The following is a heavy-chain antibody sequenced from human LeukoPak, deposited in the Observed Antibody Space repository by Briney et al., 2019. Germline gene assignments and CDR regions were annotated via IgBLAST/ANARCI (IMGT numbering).Heavy chain of an antibody. Sequence: GGSLRLSCAASGFTFSSNGMSWVRQAPGKGLEWVSGISGSGGSTNYADSVKGRFTISRDNSKNTLYLQINSLRAEDTAVYYCAKCILTGYYKGYMDVWGKGTTVTISS. CDR1: GFTFSSNG. J-gene: IGHJ6*03. D-gene: IGHD3-9*01. CDR3: AKCILTGYYKGYMDV. V-gene: IGHV3-23*01. CDR2: ISGSGGST.